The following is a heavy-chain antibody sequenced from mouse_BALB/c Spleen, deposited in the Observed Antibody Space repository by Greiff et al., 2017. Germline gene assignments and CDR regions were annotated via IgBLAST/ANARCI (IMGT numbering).Heavy chain of an antibody. CDR3: ARHYDYDDAMDY. J-gene: IGHJ4*01. V-gene: IGHV2-6-2*01. Sequence: VQVVESGPDLVAPSQSLSITCTVSGFSLTSYGVHWVRQPPGKGLEWLVVIWSDGSTTYNSALKSRLSISKDNSKSQVFLKMNSLQTDDTAMYYCARHYDYDDAMDYWGQGTSVTVSS. CDR2: IWSDGST. D-gene: IGHD2-4*01. CDR1: GFSLTSYG.